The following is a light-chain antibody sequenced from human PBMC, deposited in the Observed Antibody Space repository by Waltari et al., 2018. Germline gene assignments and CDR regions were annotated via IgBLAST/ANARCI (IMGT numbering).Light chain of an antibody. CDR2: EVS. CDR3: CSYAGSSTSV. CDR1: SSDVGSYNL. V-gene: IGLV2-23*02. Sequence: QSALTQPASVSGSPGQSITISCTGTSSDVGSYNLVSWYQQHPGKAPKLMIYEVSKRPSGVSNRFSGSESGNTASLTISGLQAEDEADYYCCSYAGSSTSVFGTGTKVTVL. J-gene: IGLJ1*01.